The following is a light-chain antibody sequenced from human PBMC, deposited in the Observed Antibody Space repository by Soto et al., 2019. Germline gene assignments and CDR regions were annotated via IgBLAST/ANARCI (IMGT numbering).Light chain of an antibody. Sequence: QSALTQPASVSGSPGQSITISCTGTSXDVGLYDYVSWYQQHPGKAPQIIIYAVSNRPSGVSNRFSASKSGNTASLFISGLQAEDEADYYCSSYTSDSSYVFGSGTKVTVL. V-gene: IGLV2-14*01. J-gene: IGLJ1*01. CDR3: SSYTSDSSYV. CDR2: AVS. CDR1: SXDVGLYDY.